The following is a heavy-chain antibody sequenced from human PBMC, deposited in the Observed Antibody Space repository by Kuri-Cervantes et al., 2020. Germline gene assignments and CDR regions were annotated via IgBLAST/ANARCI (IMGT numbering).Heavy chain of an antibody. CDR1: GFTFSDFW. V-gene: IGHV3-74*01. CDR3: AKDWKNFTIFGVVIRYPGWSDP. D-gene: IGHD3-3*01. J-gene: IGHJ5*02. Sequence: GGSLRLSCAASGFTFSDFWMHWVRQVPGKGPVWVSRINSDGSSTSHADSVKGRFTISRDNAKNTLYLQMNSLRAEDTAVYYCAKDWKNFTIFGVVIRYPGWSDPWGQGTLVTVSS. CDR2: INSDGSST.